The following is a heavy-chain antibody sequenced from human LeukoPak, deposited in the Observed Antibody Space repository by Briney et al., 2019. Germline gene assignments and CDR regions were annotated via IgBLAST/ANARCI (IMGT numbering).Heavy chain of an antibody. Sequence: PGGSLRLSCAASGFTFSSYAVSWVRQAPGKGLEWVSRINTDGSSTSYADFVKGRFTISRDNAKNTLYLQMNSLRTDDTAVYFCATPGIRDQYDFDSWGQGTLVTVS. J-gene: IGHJ4*02. CDR3: ATPGIRDQYDFDS. CDR1: GFTFSSYA. D-gene: IGHD6-13*01. V-gene: IGHV3-74*01. CDR2: INTDGSST.